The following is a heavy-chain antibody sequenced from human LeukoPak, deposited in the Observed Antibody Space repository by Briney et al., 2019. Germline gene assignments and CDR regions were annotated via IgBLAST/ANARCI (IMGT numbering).Heavy chain of an antibody. V-gene: IGHV3-23*01. J-gene: IGHJ5*02. CDR1: GFTFSSYA. CDR3: AETRYYDFWSGIDNWFDP. Sequence: PGGSLRLSCAASGFTFSSYAMSWVCQAPGKGLEWVSAISGSGGSTYYADSVKGRFTISRDNSKNTLYLQMNSLRAEDTAVYYCAETRYYDFWSGIDNWFDPWGQGTLVNVSS. D-gene: IGHD3-3*01. CDR2: ISGSGGST.